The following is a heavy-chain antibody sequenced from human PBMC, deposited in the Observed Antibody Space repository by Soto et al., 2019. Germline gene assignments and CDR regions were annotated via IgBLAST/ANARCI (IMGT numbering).Heavy chain of an antibody. CDR2: LYDVDAT. CDR3: ASWNEREHAYDV. D-gene: IGHD1-1*01. J-gene: IGHJ3*01. CDR1: GLTVSGKKY. Sequence: DVHLVESGGGLIQPGESLRLSCAAFGLTVSGKKYVAWVRQAPGKGLEWISALYDVDATYYADSVKGRFTTSSHSSKTTVYLQMNGLRPDDTAVYYCASWNEREHAYDVWGRGTTVTVSS. V-gene: IGHV3-53*01.